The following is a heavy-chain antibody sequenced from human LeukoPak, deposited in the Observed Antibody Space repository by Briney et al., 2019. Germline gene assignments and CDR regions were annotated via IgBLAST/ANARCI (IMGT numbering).Heavy chain of an antibody. D-gene: IGHD2-15*01. J-gene: IGHJ4*02. V-gene: IGHV3-23*01. CDR3: ATAPYCNGGTCYSGDLYFDY. CDR2: ITGGGVVI. Sequence: GGSLRLSCAASGFTFSSFAMSWVRQIPGKGLECVSIITGGGVVIYYAGSVKGRFTISRDDSTNTLYLQMNSLRAEDTTVYFCATAPYCNGGTCYSGDLYFDYWGQGTLVTVSS. CDR1: GFTFSSFA.